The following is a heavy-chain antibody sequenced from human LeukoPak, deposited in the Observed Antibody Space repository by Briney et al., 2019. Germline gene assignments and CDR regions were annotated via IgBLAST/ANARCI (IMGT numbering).Heavy chain of an antibody. V-gene: IGHV3-30*02. CDR1: GFTFSSYG. J-gene: IGHJ6*03. CDR2: IRYDGSNK. CDR3: ARFAAGGSYYYYMDV. Sequence: GGSLRLSCAASGFTFSSYGMHWVRQAPGKGLEWVAFIRYDGSNKYYADSVKGRFTISRDNSKNTLYLQMNSLRADDTAVYYCARFAAGGSYYYYMDVWGKGTTVTVSS. D-gene: IGHD3-10*01.